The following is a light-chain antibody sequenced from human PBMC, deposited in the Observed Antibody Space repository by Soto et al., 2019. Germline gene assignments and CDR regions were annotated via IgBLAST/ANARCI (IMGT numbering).Light chain of an antibody. V-gene: IGKV1-39*01. J-gene: IGKJ1*01. CDR2: AAS. Sequence: DIHMAQSPSSLSVSVGDRVTITCRASQSISSYLNWYQQKPGKAPKLLIYAASSLQSGVPSRFSGSGSGTDFTLTISSLQPEDFATYYCQQSYSTPAFGQGTKVDIK. CDR1: QSISSY. CDR3: QQSYSTPA.